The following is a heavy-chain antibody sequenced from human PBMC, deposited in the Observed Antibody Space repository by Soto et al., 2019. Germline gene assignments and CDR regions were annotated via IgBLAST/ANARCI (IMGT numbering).Heavy chain of an antibody. CDR2: IWYDGSNK. Sequence: GGSLRLSCAASGFTFSSYGMHWVRQAPGKGLEWVAIIWYDGSNKNYADSVKGRFTVSRDNSKNTLDLQMNGLRAEDTAVYYCARGLMNYYDSGTLRRAYHYYGMDVWGQGTTVTVSS. CDR1: GFTFSSYG. CDR3: ARGLMNYYDSGTLRRAYHYYGMDV. V-gene: IGHV3-33*01. J-gene: IGHJ6*02. D-gene: IGHD3-22*01.